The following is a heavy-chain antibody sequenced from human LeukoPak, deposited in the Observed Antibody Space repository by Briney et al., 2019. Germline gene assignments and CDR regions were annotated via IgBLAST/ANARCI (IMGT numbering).Heavy chain of an antibody. CDR3: AKDREVGATRGYFDY. CDR1: GFTFSSYS. J-gene: IGHJ4*02. V-gene: IGHV3-23*01. CDR2: IIGSGGST. Sequence: GSLRLSCAASGFTFSSYSMSWVRQAPGKGLEWVSAIIGSGGSTYYADSVKGRFTISRDNSKNPLYLQMNSLRAEDTAVYYCAKDREVGATRGYFDYWGQGTLVTVSS. D-gene: IGHD1-26*01.